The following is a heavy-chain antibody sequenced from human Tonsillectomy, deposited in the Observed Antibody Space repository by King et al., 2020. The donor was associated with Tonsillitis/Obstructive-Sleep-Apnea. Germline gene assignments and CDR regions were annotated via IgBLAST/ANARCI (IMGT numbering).Heavy chain of an antibody. D-gene: IGHD2-2*02. CDR3: ARDRSVVPAAIRDWYFDL. CDR2: IIPILGIA. J-gene: IGHJ2*01. CDR1: GDTFSSYA. V-gene: IGHV1-69*09. Sequence: QLVQSGAEVKKPGSSVKVSCKASGDTFSSYAISWVRQAPGQGLEWMGRIIPILGIANYAQKFQGRVTITADKSTSTAYMELRSLRSEDTAVYYCARDRSVVPAAIRDWYFDLWGRGTLVTVSS.